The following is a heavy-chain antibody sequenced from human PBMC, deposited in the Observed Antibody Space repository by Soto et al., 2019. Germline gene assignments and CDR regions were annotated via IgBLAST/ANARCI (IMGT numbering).Heavy chain of an antibody. CDR1: GFTFSSYW. CDR3: AKDQVTTVIGAFDI. CDR2: IKQDGSEK. Sequence: GGSLRLSCAASGFTFSSYWMSWVRQAPGKGLEWVANIKQDGSEKYYVDSVKGRFTISRDNAKNSLYLQMNSLRAEDTAVYYCAKDQVTTVIGAFDIWGQGTMVTVS. V-gene: IGHV3-7*03. J-gene: IGHJ3*02. D-gene: IGHD4-17*01.